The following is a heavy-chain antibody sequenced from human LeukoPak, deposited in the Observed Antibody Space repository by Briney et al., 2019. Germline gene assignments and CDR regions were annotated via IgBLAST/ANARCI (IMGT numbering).Heavy chain of an antibody. J-gene: IGHJ6*03. CDR3: ARAGIAVAGTLDYYYYYYMDV. D-gene: IGHD6-19*01. CDR1: GGSISSGSYY. V-gene: IGHV4-61*02. CDR2: IYTSGST. Sequence: SQTLSLTCTASGGSISSGSYYWSWIRQPAGKGLEWIGRIYTSGSTNYNPSLKSRVTISVDTSKNQFSLKLSSVTAADTAVYYCARAGIAVAGTLDYYYYYYMDVWGKGTTVTISS.